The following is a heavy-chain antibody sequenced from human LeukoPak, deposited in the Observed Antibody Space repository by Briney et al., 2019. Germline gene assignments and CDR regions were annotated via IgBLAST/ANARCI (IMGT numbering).Heavy chain of an antibody. CDR3: TRLLDDYYGSGSYGDDY. CDR1: GFTFSGSA. Sequence: RGSLRLSCAASGFTFSGSAMYWVRQASGKGQQWVGRIRSRADSYATAYAASVKGRFTISRDDSKNTAYLQMNSLKTEDTAVYYCTRLLDDYYGSGSYGDDYWGQGTLVTVSS. V-gene: IGHV3-73*01. D-gene: IGHD3-10*01. J-gene: IGHJ4*02. CDR2: IRSRADSYAT.